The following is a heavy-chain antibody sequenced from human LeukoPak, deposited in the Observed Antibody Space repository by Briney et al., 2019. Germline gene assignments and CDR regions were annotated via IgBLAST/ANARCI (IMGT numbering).Heavy chain of an antibody. J-gene: IGHJ4*02. CDR3: AEEGVDIVTYDY. CDR1: GFTFSSYW. CDR2: IKQDGSEN. Sequence: GGSLRLSCAASGFTFSSYWMSWVRQAPGKGLEWVANIKQDGSENYCVDSVKGRFTISRDNAKNSLYLQMSSLRAEDTAVYYCAEEGVDIVTYDYWGQGTLVTVSS. D-gene: IGHD5-12*01. V-gene: IGHV3-7*03.